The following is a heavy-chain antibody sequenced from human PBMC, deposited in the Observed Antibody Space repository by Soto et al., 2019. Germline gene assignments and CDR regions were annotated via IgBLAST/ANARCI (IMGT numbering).Heavy chain of an antibody. CDR3: VRDSGNGWKDY. J-gene: IGHJ4*02. V-gene: IGHV4-4*02. CDR2: IDHSGST. D-gene: IGHD6-19*01. CDR1: GGSISSTNW. Sequence: QVQLQESGPGLVKPSGTLSLTCAVSGGSISSTNWWNWVRQPPGKGLEWIGEIDHSGSTNYNPSLKGRXTXSXXKPKNQFALKLSSVTAADTAVYYCVRDSGNGWKDYWGQGTLVTVSS.